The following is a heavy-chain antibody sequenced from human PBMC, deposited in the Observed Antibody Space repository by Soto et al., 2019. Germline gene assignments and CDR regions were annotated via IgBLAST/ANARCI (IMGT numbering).Heavy chain of an antibody. J-gene: IGHJ4*02. CDR3: TKNSAYALDY. CDR1: GGSVSNNNW. V-gene: IGHV4-4*02. D-gene: IGHD5-12*01. Sequence: QVQLQESGPGLVKPSGTLSLSCAVSGGSVSNNNWWSWVRQSPGNGLEWIGEIHHSGGTSYNPSLASRAPLSVDESQNELSLRLNYVSAADTVVYYCTKNSAYALDYWGLGILVTVSS. CDR2: IHHSGGT.